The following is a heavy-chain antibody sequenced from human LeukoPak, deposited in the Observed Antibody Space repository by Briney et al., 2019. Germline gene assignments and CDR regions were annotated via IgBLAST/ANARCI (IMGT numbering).Heavy chain of an antibody. CDR3: ARRSFATRARAFDS. D-gene: IGHD1-1*01. Sequence: PSETLSLTCAVYGGSFSGYYWSWIRQPPGQELQWIGEINHSGSSKYNPSLQNRVTILVDASRNQFSLHLNSITAADTALYYCARRSFATRARAFDSWAQGTLVTVSS. J-gene: IGHJ4*02. V-gene: IGHV4-34*01. CDR1: GGSFSGYY. CDR2: INHSGSS.